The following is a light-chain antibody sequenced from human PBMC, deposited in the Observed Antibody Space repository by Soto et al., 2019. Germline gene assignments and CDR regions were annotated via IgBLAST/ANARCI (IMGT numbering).Light chain of an antibody. J-gene: IGKJ1*01. V-gene: IGKV1-5*03. Sequence: DVQMTQSPSTLSASVGDKVTITCRASQSLPSTWLAWFQQSPGKAPNVLIYKGSALASGVSSRCRCSGSGTEFTLTIGSLQPDDFAADYCEHYAARSPWTFGRGTRV. CDR2: KGS. CDR1: QSLPSTW. CDR3: EHYAARSPWT.